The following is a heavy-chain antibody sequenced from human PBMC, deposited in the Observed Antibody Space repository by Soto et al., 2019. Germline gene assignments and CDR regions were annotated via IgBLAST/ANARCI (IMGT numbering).Heavy chain of an antibody. CDR2: IYFSGAT. D-gene: IGHD5-12*01. Sequence: SGTLSLTCTVSGDSISSLSFNWIRQSPGKGLEWMASIYFSGATNYNPSLSSRAAVSIDTSKKQFSLNLSSVTAADSAVYFCAAGYSGYDREFAHWSQGIPVTVSS. V-gene: IGHV4-59*03. J-gene: IGHJ4*02. CDR3: AAGYSGYDREFAH. CDR1: GDSISSLS.